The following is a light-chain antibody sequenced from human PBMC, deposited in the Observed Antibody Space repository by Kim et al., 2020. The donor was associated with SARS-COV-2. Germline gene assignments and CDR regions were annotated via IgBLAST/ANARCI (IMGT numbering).Light chain of an antibody. CDR3: SLNYAGGRM. Sequence: QAVVTQEPSLTVSSGGTVTLTCGANTGPVTSNQWPYWVQQKPGQVLWTLIYDTNNKHSWTPARFSYSFFGGKAALTLSGTQPDDEADYYCSLNYAGGRMYGGGSQLTVL. CDR1: TGPVTSNQW. CDR2: DTN. J-gene: IGLJ3*02. V-gene: IGLV7-46*01.